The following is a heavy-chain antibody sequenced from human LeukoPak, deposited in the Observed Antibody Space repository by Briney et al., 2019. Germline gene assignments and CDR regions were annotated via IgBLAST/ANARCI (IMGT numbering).Heavy chain of an antibody. Sequence: GESLKISCKGSGYSFTSYWIGWVRQMPGKGLEWMGIIYPGDSDTRYSPSFQGQVTISADKSISTAYLQWSSLKVSDTAMYYCARHKTPYYDYVWGSYRYIDYWGQGTLVTVSS. J-gene: IGHJ4*02. V-gene: IGHV5-51*01. CDR1: GYSFTSYW. CDR2: IYPGDSDT. D-gene: IGHD3-16*02. CDR3: ARHKTPYYDYVWGSYRYIDY.